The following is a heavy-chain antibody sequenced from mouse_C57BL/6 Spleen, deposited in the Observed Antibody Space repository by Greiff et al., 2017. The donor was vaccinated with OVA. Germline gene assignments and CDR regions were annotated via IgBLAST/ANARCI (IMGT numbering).Heavy chain of an antibody. CDR3: TDYFY. J-gene: IGHJ3*01. CDR2: IRLKSDNYAT. V-gene: IGHV6-3*01. D-gene: IGHD2-4*01. Sequence: EVQLQQSGGGLVQPGGSMKLSCVASGFTFSNYWMNWVRQSPEKGLEWVAQIRLKSDNYATHYAESVKGRFTISRDDSKSSVYLQMNNLRAEDTGIYYCTDYFYWGQGTLVTVSA. CDR1: GFTFSNYW.